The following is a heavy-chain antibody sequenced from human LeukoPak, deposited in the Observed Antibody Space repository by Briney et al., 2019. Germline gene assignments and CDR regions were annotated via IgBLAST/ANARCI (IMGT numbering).Heavy chain of an antibody. CDR1: GGSISSSSYY. Sequence: SETLSLTCTVSGGSISSSSYYWGWIRQPPGKGLEWIGSIYYSGSTYYNPSLKSRVTISVDTSKNQFSLKLSSVTAADTAVYYCARGIGSRGFLMIDRTGWFDPWGQGTLVTVSS. CDR2: IYYSGST. D-gene: IGHD2/OR15-2a*01. V-gene: IGHV4-39*07. CDR3: ARGIGSRGFLMIDRTGWFDP. J-gene: IGHJ5*02.